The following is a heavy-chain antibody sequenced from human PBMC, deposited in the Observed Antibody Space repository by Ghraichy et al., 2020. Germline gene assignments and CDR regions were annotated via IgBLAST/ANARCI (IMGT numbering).Heavy chain of an antibody. CDR2: IYYSGST. J-gene: IGHJ3*02. CDR3: ARASWQQLVLGAFDI. Sequence: SETLSLTCTVSGGSISSYYWSWIRQPPGKGLEWIGYIYYSGSTNYNPSLKSRVTISVDTSKNQFSLKLSSVTAADTAVYYCARASWQQLVLGAFDIWGQGTMVTVSS. CDR1: GGSISSYY. V-gene: IGHV4-59*01. D-gene: IGHD6-13*01.